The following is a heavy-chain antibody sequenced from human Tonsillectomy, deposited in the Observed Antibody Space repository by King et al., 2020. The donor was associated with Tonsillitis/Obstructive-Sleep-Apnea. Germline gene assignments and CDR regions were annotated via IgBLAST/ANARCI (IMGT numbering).Heavy chain of an antibody. D-gene: IGHD3-3*01. J-gene: IGHJ4*02. CDR3: ARDDFWSGYYQFDY. CDR2: INHSGST. CDR1: GGSFSGYY. Sequence: VQLQQWGAGLLKPSETLSLTCAVYGGSFSGYYWSWIRQPPGKGLEWIGEINHSGSTNYNPSLKSRVTISVDTSKNQFSLKLSSVTAADTAVYYCARDDFWSGYYQFDYWGPGTLVTVSS. V-gene: IGHV4-34*01.